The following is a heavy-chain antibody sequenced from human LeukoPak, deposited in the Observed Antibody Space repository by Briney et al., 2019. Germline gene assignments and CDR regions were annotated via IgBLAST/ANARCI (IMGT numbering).Heavy chain of an antibody. D-gene: IGHD2-15*01. CDR3: ARHKETCSGDYCYLDYFDY. Sequence: PSETLSLTCTVSGGSISGGGYYWSWIRQHPGKGLEWIGYIYYSGSTNYNPSLENRVTISVDTSKKQFSLKLSSVTAADTAVYYCARHKETCSGDYCYLDYFDYWGQGTLVTVSS. J-gene: IGHJ4*02. V-gene: IGHV4-61*08. CDR2: IYYSGST. CDR1: GGSISGGGYY.